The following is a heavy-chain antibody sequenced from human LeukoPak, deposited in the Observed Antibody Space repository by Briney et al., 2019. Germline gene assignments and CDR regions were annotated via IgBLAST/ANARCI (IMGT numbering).Heavy chain of an antibody. D-gene: IGHD2-15*01. V-gene: IGHV3-74*01. J-gene: IGHJ6*02. CDR3: ARGHCSGGRCHSVGYYGMDV. Sequence: GGSLRLSCAASGFTFSNYWMRWVRQAPGKGLVWVSRIKSDGTSINYADSVKGRFTISRDNAKNRLFLQMNSLRAEDAAVYFCARGHCSGGRCHSVGYYGMDVWGQGTTVTVSS. CDR1: GFTFSNYW. CDR2: IKSDGTSI.